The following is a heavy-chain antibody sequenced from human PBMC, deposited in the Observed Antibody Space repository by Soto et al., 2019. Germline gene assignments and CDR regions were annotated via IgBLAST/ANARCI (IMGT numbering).Heavy chain of an antibody. J-gene: IGHJ4*02. V-gene: IGHV1-3*05. D-gene: IGHD6-19*01. CDR3: ARASGWYVSDY. Sequence: QVQLVQSGAEEKKPGASVKVSCKASGYTFTSYAMHWVRQAPGQRLEWMGWINAGNGNTKYSQKFQGRVTITRDTSESTAYMELSSLRSEDTAVYYCARASGWYVSDYWGQGTLVTVSS. CDR2: INAGNGNT. CDR1: GYTFTSYA.